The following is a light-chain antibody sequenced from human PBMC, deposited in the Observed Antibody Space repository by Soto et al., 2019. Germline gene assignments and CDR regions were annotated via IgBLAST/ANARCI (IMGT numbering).Light chain of an antibody. CDR1: SSDVGGYNY. J-gene: IGLJ1*01. CDR2: EVS. Sequence: QSVLTQPASVSGSPAQSITISCTRTSSDVGGYNYVSWYQQQSGKAPKLMIHEVSNRPSGVSNRFSGSKSGNTASLTISGLQAEDEADYYCSSYTSSRAYVFGIGTKVTVL. V-gene: IGLV2-14*01. CDR3: SSYTSSRAYV.